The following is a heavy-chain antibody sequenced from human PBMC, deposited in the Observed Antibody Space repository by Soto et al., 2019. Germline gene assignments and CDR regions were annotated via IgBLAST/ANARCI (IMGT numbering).Heavy chain of an antibody. CDR1: GFTFSNYA. V-gene: IGHV3-30*18. J-gene: IGHJ4*02. CDR3: AKDKGVFNWATSYFDY. CDR2: TSYDGNNE. Sequence: GGSLRLSCAASGFTFSNYAMHWVRQAPGRGLEWVALTSYDGNNEYYTDSVKGRFTISRDNSKNTLFLQMNSPRPEDTAVYYCAKDKGVFNWATSYFDYWGQGALVTVSS. D-gene: IGHD1-1*01.